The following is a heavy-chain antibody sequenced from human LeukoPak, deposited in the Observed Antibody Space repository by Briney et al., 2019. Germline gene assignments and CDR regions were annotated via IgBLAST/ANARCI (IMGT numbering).Heavy chain of an antibody. J-gene: IGHJ4*02. CDR1: GYTFTSYG. D-gene: IGHD3-22*01. Sequence: ASVKVSCKASGYTFTSYGIRWVRQAPGQGLEWMGRINPNSGGTNYAQKFQGRVTMTRDTSISTAYMELSRLRSDDTAVYYCARADYYDSSGYFDCWGQGTLVTVSS. CDR3: ARADYYDSSGYFDC. CDR2: INPNSGGT. V-gene: IGHV1-2*06.